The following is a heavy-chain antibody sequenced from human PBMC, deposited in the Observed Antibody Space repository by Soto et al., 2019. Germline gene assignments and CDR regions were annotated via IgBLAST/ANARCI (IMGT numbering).Heavy chain of an antibody. V-gene: IGHV4-59*01. CDR1: GGSSSDYL. J-gene: IGHJ6*02. CDR2: MYYSGST. CDR3: ARDTAAAGTDGMDV. D-gene: IGHD6-13*01. Sequence: SETLAVTCTVSGGSSSDYLWSWIRQPPGKGLEWIGYMYYSGSTNYNPSLKSRVSISVDTSKNQVSLKVRSVTAADTAVYYCARDTAAAGTDGMDVWGQGTTVTVSS.